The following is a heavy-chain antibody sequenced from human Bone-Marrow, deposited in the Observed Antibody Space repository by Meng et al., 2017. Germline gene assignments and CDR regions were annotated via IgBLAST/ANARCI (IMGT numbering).Heavy chain of an antibody. V-gene: IGHV1-69*06. Sequence: SVKVSCKASGYTFTSYYMHWVRQAPGQGLEWMGGIIPIFGTANYAQKFQGRVTITADKSTSTAYMELSSLRSEDTAVYYCARAQYSGSPLWYFDYWGQGTLVTVSS. CDR2: IIPIFGTA. D-gene: IGHD1-26*01. CDR3: ARAQYSGSPLWYFDY. CDR1: GYTFTSYY. J-gene: IGHJ4*02.